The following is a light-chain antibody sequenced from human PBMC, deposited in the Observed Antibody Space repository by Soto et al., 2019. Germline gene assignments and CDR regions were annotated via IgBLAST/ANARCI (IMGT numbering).Light chain of an antibody. J-gene: IGKJ1*01. CDR3: QQYYSFPRT. V-gene: IGKV1-17*01. CDR2: AAS. CDR1: QGIRND. Sequence: IQLTQSPSSLSSSVGDRVTITCRASQGIRNDLGWYQQKPGKAPELLIYAASTLQSGVPSRFSGSGSGTDFTLTISCLQSEDFATYYCQQYYSFPRTFGQGTKVDIK.